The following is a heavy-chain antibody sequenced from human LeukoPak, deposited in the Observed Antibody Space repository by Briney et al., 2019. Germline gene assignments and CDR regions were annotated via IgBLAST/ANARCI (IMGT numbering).Heavy chain of an antibody. Sequence: PSETLSLTCTVSGGSISSSSYYWGWIRQPPGKGLEWIGSIYYSGSAYYNPSLKSRVTTSVDTSKNQFSLKLSSVTAADTAVYYCARRWIAAAARGWFDPWGQGTLVTVSS. CDR1: GGSISSSSYY. J-gene: IGHJ5*02. CDR3: ARRWIAAAARGWFDP. CDR2: IYYSGSA. D-gene: IGHD6-13*01. V-gene: IGHV4-39*01.